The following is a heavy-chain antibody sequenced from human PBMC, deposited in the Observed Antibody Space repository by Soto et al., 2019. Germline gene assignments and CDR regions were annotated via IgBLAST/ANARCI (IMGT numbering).Heavy chain of an antibody. CDR3: GSGSVDKVERIGFYEY. J-gene: IGHJ4*02. CDR2: INHSGGT. V-gene: IGHV4-34*01. CDR1: GGSFSAYY. Sequence: PSETLSLTCAVYGGSFSAYYWSWIRQPPGKGLEWIGEINHSGGTSYNPSLKSRVTISVDTSKSQYSLKLTSVTAADRAVYYCGSGSVDKVERIGFYEYWGQGTPVAVSS. D-gene: IGHD3-3*01.